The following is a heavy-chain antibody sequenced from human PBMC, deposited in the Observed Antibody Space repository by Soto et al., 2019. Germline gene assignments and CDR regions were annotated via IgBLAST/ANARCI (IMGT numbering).Heavy chain of an antibody. V-gene: IGHV3-23*01. Sequence: EVQLLESGGGLVQPGGSLRLSCAASGFTFSNYAMRWVRQAPGKGLEWVSAISGSGDSTYYADSVKGRFIISRDNSKNTLYLQMNSLRAEDTAVYYCARRGSGSYYDYWGQGTLVTVSS. CDR3: ARRGSGSYYDY. CDR2: ISGSGDST. J-gene: IGHJ4*02. CDR1: GFTFSNYA. D-gene: IGHD1-26*01.